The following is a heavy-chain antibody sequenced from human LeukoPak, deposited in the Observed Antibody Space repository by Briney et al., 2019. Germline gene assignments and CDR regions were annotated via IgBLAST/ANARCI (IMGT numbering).Heavy chain of an antibody. CDR2: IKSKTDGGTT. CDR1: GFTFSNAW. Sequence: GGSLRLSCAASGFTFSNAWMSWVRQAPGKGLEWVGRIKSKTDGGTTDYAAPVKGRFTISRDDSKNTLYLQMNSLKTEDTAVYYCTTEVGRYYDFWSGYIRDVLFDYWGQGTLVTVSS. V-gene: IGHV3-15*01. D-gene: IGHD3-3*01. CDR3: TTEVGRYYDFWSGYIRDVLFDY. J-gene: IGHJ4*02.